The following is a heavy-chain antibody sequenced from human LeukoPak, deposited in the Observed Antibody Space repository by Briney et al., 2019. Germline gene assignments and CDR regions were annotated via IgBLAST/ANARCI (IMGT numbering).Heavy chain of an antibody. J-gene: IGHJ4*02. CDR2: ISSSSSTI. Sequence: PGGSLRLSCAASGFTFSSYSMNWVRQAPGKGLEWVSYISSSSSTIYYADSVKGRFTISRDNAKNSLYLQMNSLRAEDTAVYYCARDYGGKPLDYWGQGTLVTVSS. CDR3: ARDYGGKPLDY. CDR1: GFTFSSYS. V-gene: IGHV3-48*04. D-gene: IGHD4-23*01.